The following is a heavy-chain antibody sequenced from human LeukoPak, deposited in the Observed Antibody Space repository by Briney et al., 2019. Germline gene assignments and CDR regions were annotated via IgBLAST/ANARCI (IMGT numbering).Heavy chain of an antibody. D-gene: IGHD1-7*01. Sequence: GASVKVSCKASGGTFSSYAISWVRQAPGQGLEWMGRIIPIFGTANYAQKFQGRVTITTDESTSTAYMELSSLRSEDTAVYYCARVHLGGNYANNWFDPWGQGTLVTVSS. CDR3: ARVHLGGNYANNWFDP. V-gene: IGHV1-69*05. CDR1: GGTFSSYA. J-gene: IGHJ5*02. CDR2: IIPIFGTA.